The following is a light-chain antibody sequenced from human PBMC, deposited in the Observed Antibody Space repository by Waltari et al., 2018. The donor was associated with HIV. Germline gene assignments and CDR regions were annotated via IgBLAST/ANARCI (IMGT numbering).Light chain of an antibody. CDR1: SSNIGGNA. CDR3: ASWDDSLNGYV. V-gene: IGLV1-44*01. Sequence: QSVLTQPPSASGTPGQRVTIYCSGSSSNIGGNAVHWYQQLPGTAPNLLIYSNNQRPSGVPDRFSGSKSGTSASLAISGLQSEDEADYYCASWDDSLNGYVFGTGTKVTVL. CDR2: SNN. J-gene: IGLJ1*01.